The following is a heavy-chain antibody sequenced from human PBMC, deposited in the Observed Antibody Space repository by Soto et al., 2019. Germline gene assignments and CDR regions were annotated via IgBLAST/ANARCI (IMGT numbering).Heavy chain of an antibody. CDR3: AKDRISTSAWSYIVVVPAAMSFGY. D-gene: IGHD2-2*01. J-gene: IGHJ4*02. CDR2: ISGSGGST. Sequence: PGGSLRLSCAASGFTFSSYAMSWVRQAPGKGLEWVSAISGSGGSTYYADSVKGRFTISRDNSKNTLYLQMNSLRAEDTAVYYCAKDRISTSAWSYIVVVPAAMSFGYWGQGTLVTVSS. CDR1: GFTFSSYA. V-gene: IGHV3-23*01.